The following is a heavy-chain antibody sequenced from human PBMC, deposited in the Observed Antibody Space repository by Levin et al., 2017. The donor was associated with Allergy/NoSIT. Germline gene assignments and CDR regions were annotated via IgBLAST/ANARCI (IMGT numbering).Heavy chain of an antibody. CDR1: GFNFNKYD. J-gene: IGHJ6*02. CDR2: ISSSTTYV. D-gene: IGHD3-10*01. CDR3: ARSIGITRLQGNLLTYAMDV. V-gene: IGHV3-21*06. Sequence: GGSLRLSCAASGFNFNKYDLHWVRQAPGKGLEWVSSISSSTTYVFYADSLKDRFTISRDNAKNSLYLEMNSLRAADSAVYYCARSIGITRLQGNLLTYAMDVWGQGTTVTVSS.